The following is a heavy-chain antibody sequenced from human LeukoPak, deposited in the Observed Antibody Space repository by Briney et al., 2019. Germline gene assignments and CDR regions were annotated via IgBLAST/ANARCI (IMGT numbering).Heavy chain of an antibody. Sequence: ASVKVSCKASGYTFTSYGISWVRQAPGQGLEWMGWISAYNGNTNYGQKLQGRVTMTTDTSTSTAYMELRRLRSDDTAVFYCARDRPLTGSTNYYYGLDAWGQGTTVTVSS. CDR1: GYTFTSYG. J-gene: IGHJ6*02. V-gene: IGHV1-18*01. CDR2: ISAYNGNT. D-gene: IGHD1-7*01. CDR3: ARDRPLTGSTNYYYGLDA.